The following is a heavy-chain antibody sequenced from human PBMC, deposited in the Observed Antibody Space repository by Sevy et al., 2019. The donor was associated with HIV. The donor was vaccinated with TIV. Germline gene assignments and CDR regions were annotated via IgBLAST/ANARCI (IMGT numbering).Heavy chain of an antibody. CDR1: GGSINTADHY. Sequence: SETLLTCTVSGGSINTADHYWSWIRQPPGKGLEWIGYVSYSGSTYYNPSLRSRATTSIDTSKNQFSLKLSSVTAADTAVYYCARDRVIGVSGRGYYGMDVWGQGTTVTVSS. CDR3: ARDRVIGVSGRGYYGMDV. J-gene: IGHJ6*02. V-gene: IGHV4-30-4*01. CDR2: VSYSGST. D-gene: IGHD3-10*01.